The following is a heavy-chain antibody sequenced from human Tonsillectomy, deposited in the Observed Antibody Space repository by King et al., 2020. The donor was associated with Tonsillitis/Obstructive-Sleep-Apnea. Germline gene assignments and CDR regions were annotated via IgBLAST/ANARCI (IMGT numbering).Heavy chain of an antibody. Sequence: VQLVESGGGLVKPGGSLRLSCAASGFTFSNARMSWVRQAPGKGLEWVGRIKSKTDGGTTDYAAPVKGRFTISRDDSKNTLYLQMNSLKTEDTAVYYCTTKLAYCGGDCYSGAFDIWGQGTMVTVSS. V-gene: IGHV3-15*01. CDR2: IKSKTDGGTT. CDR1: GFTFSNAR. CDR3: TTKLAYCGGDCYSGAFDI. J-gene: IGHJ3*02. D-gene: IGHD2-21*01.